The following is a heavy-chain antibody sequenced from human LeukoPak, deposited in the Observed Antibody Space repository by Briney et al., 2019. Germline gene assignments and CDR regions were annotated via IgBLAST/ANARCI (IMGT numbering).Heavy chain of an antibody. V-gene: IGHV2-5*01. J-gene: IGHJ3*02. CDR2: IYWNDEK. CDR3: AHTQYYYDSGGVDDGFDI. D-gene: IGHD3-22*01. Sequence: SGPTLVKPTQTLXLTCTLSGLSLSTSGVGVGWIRQPPGKALEWLALIYWNDEKRYSPSLKSRLTITKDTSKIQVVLAMTNVDPVDTATYYCAHTQYYYDSGGVDDGFDIWGQGTMVTVSS. CDR1: GLSLSTSGVG.